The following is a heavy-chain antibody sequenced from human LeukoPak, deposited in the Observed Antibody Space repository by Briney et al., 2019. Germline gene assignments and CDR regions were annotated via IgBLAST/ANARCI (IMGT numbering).Heavy chain of an antibody. CDR2: IIPIFGTA. J-gene: IGHJ4*02. V-gene: IGHV1-69*06. CDR1: GGTFSSYA. CDR3: ARAARYYDSSGYDY. D-gene: IGHD3-22*01. Sequence: ASVKVSCKASGGTFSSYAISWVRQAPGQGLEWMGGIIPIFGTANYAQKFQGRVTITADKSTSTAYMELSSLRSEDTAVYYCARAARYYDSSGYDYWGQGTLVTVSS.